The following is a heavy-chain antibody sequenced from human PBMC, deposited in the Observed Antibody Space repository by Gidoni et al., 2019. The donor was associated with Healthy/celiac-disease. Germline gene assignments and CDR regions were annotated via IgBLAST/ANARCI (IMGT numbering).Heavy chain of an antibody. CDR3: ARRPSSPLAPYYFDY. J-gene: IGHJ4*02. V-gene: IGHV4-34*01. CDR2: INHSGST. D-gene: IGHD6-6*01. Sequence: QVQLQQWGAGLLKPSETLSLTCAVYGGSFSGYYWSWIRQPPGKGMEWIGEINHSGSTNYNPSLTSRVTISVDTSKTQFSLKLSSVTAADTAVYYCARRPSSPLAPYYFDYWGQGTLVTVSS. CDR1: GGSFSGYY.